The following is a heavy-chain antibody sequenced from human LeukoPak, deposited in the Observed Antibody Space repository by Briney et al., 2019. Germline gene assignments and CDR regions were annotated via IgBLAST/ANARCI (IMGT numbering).Heavy chain of an antibody. V-gene: IGHV3-23*01. D-gene: IGHD6-13*01. Sequence: GGSLRLSCAASGFTFSSYAMSWVRQAPGKELEWVSAISGSGGSTYYADSVKGRFTISRDNSKNTLYLQMNSLRAEDTAVYYCASTAAGTNYYYYGMDVWGQGTTVTVSS. J-gene: IGHJ6*02. CDR3: ASTAAGTNYYYYGMDV. CDR1: GFTFSSYA. CDR2: ISGSGGST.